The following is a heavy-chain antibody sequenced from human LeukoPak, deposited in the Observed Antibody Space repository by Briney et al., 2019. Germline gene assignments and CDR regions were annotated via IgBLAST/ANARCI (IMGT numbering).Heavy chain of an antibody. CDR2: IYYSGST. CDR1: GGPISSYY. J-gene: IGHJ5*02. CDR3: ARLGWDILTGSGFDP. Sequence: SETLSLTCTVSGGPISSYYWSWIRQPPGKGLEWIGYIYYSGSTNYNPSLKSRVPLSVAPSKNQFSLKLSSVTAADTAVYYCARLGWDILTGSGFDPWGQGTLVTASS. V-gene: IGHV4-59*08. D-gene: IGHD3-9*01.